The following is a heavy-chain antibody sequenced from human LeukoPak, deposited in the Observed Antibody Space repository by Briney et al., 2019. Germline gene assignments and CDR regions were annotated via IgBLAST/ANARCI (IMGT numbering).Heavy chain of an antibody. CDR1: GFTFSGSA. J-gene: IGHJ4*02. V-gene: IGHV3-73*01. Sequence: PGGSLKLSCAASGFTFSGSAMHWVRQASGKGLEWVGRIRSKANSYATAYAASVKGRFTISRDDSKNTAYLQMNSLKTEDTAVYYCTITMVRGVISPIDYWGQGTLVTVSS. CDR3: TITMVRGVISPIDY. D-gene: IGHD3-10*01. CDR2: IRSKANSYAT.